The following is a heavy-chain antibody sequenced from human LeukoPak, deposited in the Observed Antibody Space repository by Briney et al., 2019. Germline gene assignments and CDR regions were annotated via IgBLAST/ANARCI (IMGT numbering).Heavy chain of an antibody. CDR2: IRYDGSNK. J-gene: IGHJ3*02. V-gene: IGHV3-30*02. CDR3: ARIGYYYDSSGYTDAFDI. D-gene: IGHD3-22*01. CDR1: GFTFSSYG. Sequence: GGSLRLSCAASGFTFSSYGMHWVRQAPGKGLEWVAFIRYDGSNKYYADSVKGRFIISRDNAKNSLYLQMNSLRAEDTAVYYCARIGYYYDSSGYTDAFDIWGQGTMVTVSS.